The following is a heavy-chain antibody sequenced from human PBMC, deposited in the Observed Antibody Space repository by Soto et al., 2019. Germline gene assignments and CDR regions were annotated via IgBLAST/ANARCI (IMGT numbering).Heavy chain of an antibody. V-gene: IGHV1-46*01. CDR3: ARRGGYCSSNSCYFDYYYYGMDV. CDR2: INPSGGST. D-gene: IGHD2-2*01. CDR1: GYTFTSCY. Sequence: GASVKASCKACGYTFTSCYMHWVRQAPEKGLEWMGIINPSGGSTSYAQKFQGRVTMTKDTSTSTVYMELSSLRSEDTAVYYCARRGGYCSSNSCYFDYYYYGMDVWGQGTTVTVSS. J-gene: IGHJ6*02.